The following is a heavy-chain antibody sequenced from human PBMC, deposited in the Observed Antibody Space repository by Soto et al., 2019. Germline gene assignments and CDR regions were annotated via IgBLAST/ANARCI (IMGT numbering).Heavy chain of an antibody. V-gene: IGHV1-3*01. Sequence: ASVKVSCKASGYTFTSYAMHWVRQAPGQRLEWMGWINAGNGNTKYSQKFQGRVTITRDTSASTAYMERSSQRSEDTAVYYCARDLGSITIFGVVIDYWGQGTLVTVSS. CDR3: ARDLGSITIFGVVIDY. J-gene: IGHJ4*02. CDR1: GYTFTSYA. D-gene: IGHD3-3*01. CDR2: INAGNGNT.